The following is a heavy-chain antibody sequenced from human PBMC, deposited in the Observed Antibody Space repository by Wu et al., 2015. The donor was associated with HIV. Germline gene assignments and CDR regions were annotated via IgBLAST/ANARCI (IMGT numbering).Heavy chain of an antibody. CDR1: GYTFTGYY. V-gene: IGHV1-2*02. J-gene: IGHJ6*02. CDR3: ARSITMVRGGKDYGMDV. D-gene: IGHD3-10*01. Sequence: QVQLVQSGAEVKKPGASVKVSCKASGYTFTGYYMHWVRQAPGQGLEWMGWINPNSGGTNYAQKFQGRVTMTRDTSISTAYMELSRLRSDDTAVYYCARSITMVRGGKDYGMDVWGQGDHGHRLL. CDR2: INPNSGGT.